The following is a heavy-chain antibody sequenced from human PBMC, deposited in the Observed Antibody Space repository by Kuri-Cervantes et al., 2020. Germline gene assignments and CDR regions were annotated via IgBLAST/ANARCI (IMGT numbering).Heavy chain of an antibody. CDR3: VRVLESWYLDY. J-gene: IGHJ4*02. CDR1: GFTFSSYA. CDR2: ISYDGSNK. D-gene: IGHD5-24*01. V-gene: IGHV3-30-3*01. Sequence: GESLKISCAASGFTFSSYAMHWVRQAPGKGLEWVAVISYDGSNKYYADSVKGRFTISRDNSKNSLYLQMNSLRAEDTAVYYCVRVLESWYLDYWGQGTLVTVSS.